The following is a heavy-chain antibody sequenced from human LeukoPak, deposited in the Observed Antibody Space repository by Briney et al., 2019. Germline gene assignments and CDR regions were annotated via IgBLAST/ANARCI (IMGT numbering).Heavy chain of an antibody. CDR1: GFTFSSYW. D-gene: IGHD2-2*01. J-gene: IGHJ4*02. CDR2: INSDGSST. Sequence: GGSLRLSCAASGFTFSSYWMHWVRQAPGKGLVWVSRINSDGSSTSYADSVKGRFTISRDNAKNTLYLQMNSLRAEDTAVYYCARDFHCSSTSCPTDGFDYWGQGTLVTVSS. V-gene: IGHV3-74*01. CDR3: ARDFHCSSTSCPTDGFDY.